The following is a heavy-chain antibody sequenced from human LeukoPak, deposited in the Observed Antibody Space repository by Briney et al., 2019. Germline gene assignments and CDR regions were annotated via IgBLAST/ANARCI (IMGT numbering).Heavy chain of an antibody. Sequence: ASVKVSCKASGYTFTGYYMHWVRQAPGQGLEWMGWINPNSGGTNYAQKFQGRVTMTRDTSISTAYMELSRLRSDDTAVYYCARTEFLRITMVRGVVSWFDPWGQGTLVTVSS. V-gene: IGHV1-2*02. CDR1: GYTFTGYY. CDR2: INPNSGGT. CDR3: ARTEFLRITMVRGVVSWFDP. J-gene: IGHJ5*02. D-gene: IGHD3-10*01.